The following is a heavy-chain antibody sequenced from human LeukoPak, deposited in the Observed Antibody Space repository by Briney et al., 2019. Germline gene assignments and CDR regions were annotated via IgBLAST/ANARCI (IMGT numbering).Heavy chain of an antibody. CDR3: AEDSIAVAGTYFDY. CDR2: ISYDGSNK. CDR1: GFTFSSYG. V-gene: IGHV3-30*18. D-gene: IGHD6-19*01. Sequence: GGSLRLSCAASGFTFSSYGMHWVRQAPGKGLEWVAVISYDGSNKYYADSVKGRFTISRDNSKNTLYLQMNSLRAEDTAVYYCAEDSIAVAGTYFDYWGQGTLVTVSS. J-gene: IGHJ4*02.